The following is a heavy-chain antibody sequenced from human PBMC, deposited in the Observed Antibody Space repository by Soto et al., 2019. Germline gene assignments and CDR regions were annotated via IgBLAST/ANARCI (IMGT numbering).Heavy chain of an antibody. J-gene: IGHJ4*02. V-gene: IGHV3-21*01. CDR3: TRDNHDSSGFPTSFDY. CDR1: GFSFKTYN. Sequence: EVQVVESGGGLVKPGGSLRLSCAASGFSFKTYNMNWVRQAPGKGLEWVSSISGSGSDIFYADSVKGRFTITRDNARNSVYLEMKSLRGEDTAVYYCTRDNHDSSGFPTSFDYWGQGTPVTVSS. D-gene: IGHD3-22*01. CDR2: ISGSGSDI.